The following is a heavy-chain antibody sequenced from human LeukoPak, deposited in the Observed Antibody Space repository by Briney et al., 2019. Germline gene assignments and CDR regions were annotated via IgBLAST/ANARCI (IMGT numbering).Heavy chain of an antibody. CDR3: VRDYNWGFDY. CDR1: GFTFSDYY. CDR2: ISIIGDTI. Sequence: GGSLRLSCAASGFTFSDYYMSWIRQAPAKGLEWLSYISIIGDTIYYADSVKGRFTISRDNSKNNVYLQMYSLRVEDTSIYYCVRDYNWGFDYWGQGTVVTVSS. D-gene: IGHD1-1*01. J-gene: IGHJ4*02. V-gene: IGHV3-11*04.